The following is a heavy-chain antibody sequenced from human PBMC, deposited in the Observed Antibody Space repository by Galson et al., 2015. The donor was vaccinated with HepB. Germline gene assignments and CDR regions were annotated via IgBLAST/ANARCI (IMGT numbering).Heavy chain of an antibody. CDR2: ISYDGSNK. CDR1: GFTFSSYG. V-gene: IGHV3-30*18. J-gene: IGHJ6*02. CDR3: AKVGGGIYYGSGRHQQDGMDV. Sequence: SLRLSCAASGFTFSSYGMHWVRQAPGKGLEWVAVISYDGSNKYYADSVKGRFTISRDNSKNTLYLQMNSLRAEDTAVYYCAKVGGGIYYGSGRHQQDGMDVWGQGTTVTVSS. D-gene: IGHD3-10*01.